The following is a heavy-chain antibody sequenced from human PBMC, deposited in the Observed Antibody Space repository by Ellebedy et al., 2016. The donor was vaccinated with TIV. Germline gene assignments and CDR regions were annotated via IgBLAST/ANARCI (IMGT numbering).Heavy chain of an antibody. CDR3: ARTRGSGWSSYYMDV. CDR1: GGSIRSNY. V-gene: IGHV4-59*01. J-gene: IGHJ6*03. CDR2: IYYSGTT. Sequence: MPSETLSPTCTVPGGSIRSNYWSWTRQPPGKGLAWSGYIYYSGTTNYNPSLKSRVTISVDTSKNQFSLKLNSVTAADTAVYYCARTRGSGWSSYYMDVWGKGTTVTVSS. D-gene: IGHD6-19*01.